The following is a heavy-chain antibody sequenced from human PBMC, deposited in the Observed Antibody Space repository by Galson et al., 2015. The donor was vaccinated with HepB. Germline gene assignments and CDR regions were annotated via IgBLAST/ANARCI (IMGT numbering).Heavy chain of an antibody. V-gene: IGHV1-2*04. CDR3: ARDLAVRGVIMNY. CDR2: INPNSGGT. CDR1: GYTFTGYY. J-gene: IGHJ4*02. D-gene: IGHD3-10*01. Sequence: SVKVSCKASGYTFTGYYMHWVRQAPGQGLEWMGWINPNSGGTNYAQKFQGWVTMTRDTSTSTVYMELSSLRSEDTAVYYCARDLAVRGVIMNYWGQGTLVTVSS.